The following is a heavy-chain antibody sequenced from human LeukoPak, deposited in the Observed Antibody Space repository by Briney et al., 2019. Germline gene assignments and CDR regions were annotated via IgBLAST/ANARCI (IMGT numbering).Heavy chain of an antibody. CDR2: IYYSGST. J-gene: IGHJ4*02. Sequence: PSETLSLTCTVSGGSISSGGYYWSWIRQHPGKGLEWIGYIYYSGSTYYNPSLKSRVTISVDTSKNQSSLKLSSVAAADTAVYYCAKEVRGVLNYYFDYGGRGTLVSVCS. V-gene: IGHV4-31*03. CDR1: GGSISSGGYY. D-gene: IGHD3-10*01. CDR3: AKEVRGVLNYYFDY.